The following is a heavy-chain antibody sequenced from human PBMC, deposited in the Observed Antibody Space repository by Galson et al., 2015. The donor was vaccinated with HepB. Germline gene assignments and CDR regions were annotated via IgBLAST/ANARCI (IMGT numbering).Heavy chain of an antibody. CDR2: VSDRGGDT. CDR3: ATYAYDSGVESPWFH. Sequence: SLRLSCAASGFSFTSYAMGWVRQAPGKGLEWVSGVSDRGGDTYYADSVKGRFTVSRDNSKSTVYLQMNNLRAGDTAVYYCATYAYDSGVESPWFHWGQGTLVTVSS. CDR1: GFSFTSYA. D-gene: IGHD3-10*01. V-gene: IGHV3-23*01. J-gene: IGHJ4*02.